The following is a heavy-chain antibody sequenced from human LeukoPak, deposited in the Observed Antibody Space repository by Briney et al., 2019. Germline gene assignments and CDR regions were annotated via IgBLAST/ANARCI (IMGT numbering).Heavy chain of an antibody. CDR3: ARGGAYCSGGSCYEFDY. V-gene: IGHV1-18*01. CDR2: ISAYNGDT. J-gene: IGHJ4*02. Sequence: ASVKVSCKASGYTFSSFGISWVRQAPGQGLEWMGWISAYNGDTYYAQKLQGRVTMTTDTSTSTAYMELRSLRSDDTAVYYCARGGAYCSGGSCYEFDYWSQVTLVTVSS. D-gene: IGHD2-15*01. CDR1: GYTFSSFG.